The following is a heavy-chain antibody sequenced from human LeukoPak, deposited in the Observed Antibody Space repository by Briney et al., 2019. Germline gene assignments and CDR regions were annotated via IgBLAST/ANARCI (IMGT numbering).Heavy chain of an antibody. J-gene: IGHJ4*02. V-gene: IGHV3-9*01. Sequence: GGSLRLSCAASGFTFSNYAMSWVRQAPGKGLEWVSGISWNSGSIGYADSVKGRFTISRDNAKNSLYLQMNSLRAEDTALYYCAKDVGLRGMIVVVNGFDYWGQGTLVTVSS. CDR1: GFTFSNYA. CDR2: ISWNSGSI. D-gene: IGHD3-22*01. CDR3: AKDVGLRGMIVVVNGFDY.